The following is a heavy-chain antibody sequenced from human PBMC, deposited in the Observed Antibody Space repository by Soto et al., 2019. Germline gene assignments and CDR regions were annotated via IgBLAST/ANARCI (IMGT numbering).Heavy chain of an antibody. V-gene: IGHV1-2*04. CDR3: ARTGSGTTSFLWFDP. D-gene: IGHD1-7*01. Sequence: ASVKGSFKTSGYTFTGDYMHWVRQATGQGLEWMGWINPNSGGTNYAQKFQGWVTMTRDTSISTAYMELSRLRSDDTAVYYCARTGSGTTSFLWFDPWGQGTLVNVSS. CDR2: INPNSGGT. J-gene: IGHJ5*02. CDR1: GYTFTGDY.